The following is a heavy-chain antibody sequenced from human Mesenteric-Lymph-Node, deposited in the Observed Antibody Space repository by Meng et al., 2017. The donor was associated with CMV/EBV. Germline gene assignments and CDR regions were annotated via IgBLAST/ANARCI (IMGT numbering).Heavy chain of an antibody. D-gene: IGHD2-2*01. V-gene: IGHV1-2*02. CDR1: GYTFTGYY. CDR2: INPNSGGT. Sequence: ASVKVSCKASGYTFTGYYMHWVRQAPGQGLEWMGWINPNSGGTNNAQKFQGRVTMTRDTSISTAYMELSRLRSDDTAVYYCARLTAAIPYWGQGTLVTVSS. J-gene: IGHJ4*02. CDR3: ARLTAAIPY.